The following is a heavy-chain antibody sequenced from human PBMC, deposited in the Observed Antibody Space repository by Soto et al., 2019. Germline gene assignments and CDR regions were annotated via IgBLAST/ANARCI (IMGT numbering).Heavy chain of an antibody. CDR3: AKTAVAGYFSFAFDI. J-gene: IGHJ3*02. CDR1: GFTFDDYA. D-gene: IGHD6-19*01. Sequence: EVQLVESGGGLVQPGRSLRLSCAASGFTFDDYAMHWVRQAPGKGLESVSGISWNSGSIGYADSVKGRFTISRDNAKNSLYLQMNSLRAEDTALYYCAKTAVAGYFSFAFDIWGQGTMVTVSS. V-gene: IGHV3-9*01. CDR2: ISWNSGSI.